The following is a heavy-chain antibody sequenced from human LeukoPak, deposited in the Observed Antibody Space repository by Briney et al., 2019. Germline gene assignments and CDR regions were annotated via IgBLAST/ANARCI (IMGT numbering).Heavy chain of an antibody. Sequence: GGSLRLSCAASGFTFSSYGMHWVRQAPGKGLEWVAVIWYDGSNKYYADSVKGRFTISRDNSKNTLYLQMNSLRAEDTAVYYCARDYDILTGYGFDIWGQGTMVTVSS. CDR1: GFTFSSYG. V-gene: IGHV3-33*01. D-gene: IGHD3-9*01. CDR3: ARDYDILTGYGFDI. CDR2: IWYDGSNK. J-gene: IGHJ3*02.